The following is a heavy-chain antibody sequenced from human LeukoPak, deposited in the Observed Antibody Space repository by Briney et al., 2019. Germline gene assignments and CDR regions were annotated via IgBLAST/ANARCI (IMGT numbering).Heavy chain of an antibody. V-gene: IGHV3-30*18. D-gene: IGHD1-7*01. CDR3: AKGWNSGYYYTMDV. CDR2: ISYDGNNK. CDR1: GFTFSSYG. J-gene: IGHJ6*02. Sequence: GRSLRLSYTASGFTFSSYGMHWVRQAPGKGLEWVAVISYDGNNKYYADSVKGRFTISRDNSKNTMHLQMNSLRAEDTAVYYCAKGWNSGYYYTMDVWGQGTTVTVSS.